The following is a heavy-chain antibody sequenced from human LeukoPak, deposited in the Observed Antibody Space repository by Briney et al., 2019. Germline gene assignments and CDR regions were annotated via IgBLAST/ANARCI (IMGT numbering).Heavy chain of an antibody. CDR3: ARHYGP. D-gene: IGHD3-10*01. CDR2: IYYAGSA. CDR1: GDSISTTDYY. V-gene: IGHV4-39*01. J-gene: IGHJ4*02. Sequence: SETLSLTCTVSGDSISTTDYYWAWIRQPPGKGLEWIGSIYYAGSAFYKPSLRSRVSMSVDTSKNQFSLTLRSVTAADTAVYYCARHYGPWGQGTLVTVSS.